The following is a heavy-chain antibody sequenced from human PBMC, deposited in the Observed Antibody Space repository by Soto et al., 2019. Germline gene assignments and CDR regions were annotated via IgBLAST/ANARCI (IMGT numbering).Heavy chain of an antibody. J-gene: IGHJ5*02. D-gene: IGHD5-12*01. Sequence: ASVKVSCKASGYTFTTYAMHWVRQAPGQRLEWMGWINAGNGNTRYSQKFQGRVTLTRDTSASTAYMDLSSLRSEDTAIYYCARAISGYVTWGQGTLVTVSS. CDR1: GYTFTTYA. CDR2: INAGNGNT. CDR3: ARAISGYVT. V-gene: IGHV1-3*01.